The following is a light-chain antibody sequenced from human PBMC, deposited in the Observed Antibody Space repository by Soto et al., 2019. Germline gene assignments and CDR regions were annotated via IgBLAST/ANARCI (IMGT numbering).Light chain of an antibody. V-gene: IGLV2-14*01. J-gene: IGLJ1*01. CDR3: SSYTSSSTLYV. Sequence: QSALTQPASVSGSPGQSITISCTGTTSDIGNNEYVSWYQQHPGKAPQLIIYEVVNRPSGVSNRFSVSKSGNTASLTISGLQAEDEADYYCSSYTSSSTLYVFGTGTKVTVL. CDR2: EVV. CDR1: TSDIGNNEY.